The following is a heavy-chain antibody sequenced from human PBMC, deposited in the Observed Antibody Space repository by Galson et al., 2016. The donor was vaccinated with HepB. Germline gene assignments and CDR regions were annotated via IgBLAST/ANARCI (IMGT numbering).Heavy chain of an antibody. V-gene: IGHV1-24*01. CDR1: GYTLTELS. CDR2: FDPEDAKI. D-gene: IGHD2-15*01. CDR3: ATRGWWQQPRTGFDP. Sequence: SVKVSCKVSGYTLTELSNHWVRQAPGKGLEWMGGFDPEDAKIIYAQKFQGRVTMTEDTSTETAYMELSSLRSEDTATYYCATRGWWQQPRTGFDPWGQGTLVTVSS. J-gene: IGHJ5*02.